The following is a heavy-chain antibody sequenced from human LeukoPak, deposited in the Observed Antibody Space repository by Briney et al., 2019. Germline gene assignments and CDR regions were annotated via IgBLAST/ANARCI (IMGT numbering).Heavy chain of an antibody. J-gene: IGHJ4*02. V-gene: IGHV3-48*03. CDR2: ISSSGSTI. CDR1: GFTFSSYE. Sequence: GGSLRLSCAASGFTFSSYEMNWVRQAPGKGLEWVSYISSSGSTIYYADSVKGRFTISRDNAKNSLYLQMNSLRAEDTAVYYCASSSKRVFDYWGQGTLVTVSS. CDR3: ASSSKRVFDY.